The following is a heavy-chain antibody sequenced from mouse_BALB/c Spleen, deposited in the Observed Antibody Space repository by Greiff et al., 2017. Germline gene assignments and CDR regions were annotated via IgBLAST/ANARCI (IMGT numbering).Heavy chain of an antibody. J-gene: IGHJ4*01. CDR2: IYPGSGST. Sequence: VQLQQPGAELVKPGTSVKLSCKASGYNFTSYWINWVKLRPGQGLEWIGDIYPGSGSTNYNEKFKSKATLTVDTSSSTAYMQLSSLASEDSALYYCASRPIYYDYMDYWGQGTSVTVSS. V-gene: IGHV1-55*01. D-gene: IGHD2-4*01. CDR1: GYNFTSYW. CDR3: ASRPIYYDYMDY.